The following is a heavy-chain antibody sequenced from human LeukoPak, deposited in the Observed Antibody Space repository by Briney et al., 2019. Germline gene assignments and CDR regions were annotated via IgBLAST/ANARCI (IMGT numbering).Heavy chain of an antibody. D-gene: IGHD3-3*01. V-gene: IGHV3-23*01. Sequence: GGSLRLSCAASGFTFSSYAMSWVRQAPGKGLEWVSAISGSGGSTYYADSVKGRFTISRDNSKSTLDLQMNGLRAEDTAVYYCAKWVPRSLESIYGMDVWGQGTTVTVSS. CDR1: GFTFSSYA. CDR3: AKWVPRSLESIYGMDV. J-gene: IGHJ6*02. CDR2: ISGSGGST.